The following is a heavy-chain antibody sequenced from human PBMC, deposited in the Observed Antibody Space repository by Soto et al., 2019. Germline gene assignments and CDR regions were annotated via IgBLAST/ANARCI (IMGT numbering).Heavy chain of an antibody. CDR2: INHNAGKT. Sequence: GGSLRLSCAASGFTFSGYAMSWVRQAPGKGLEWVSGINHNAGKTYYADSVKGRFTISRDNSKNMLFLQMISLRVEDTAVYFCAKFYHYDILTGSPVFDYWGQGTLVTVSS. CDR1: GFTFSGYA. D-gene: IGHD3-9*01. CDR3: AKFYHYDILTGSPVFDY. V-gene: IGHV3-23*01. J-gene: IGHJ4*02.